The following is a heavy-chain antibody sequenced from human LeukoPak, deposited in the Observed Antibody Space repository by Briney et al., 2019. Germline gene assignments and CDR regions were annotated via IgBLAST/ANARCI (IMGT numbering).Heavy chain of an antibody. J-gene: IGHJ4*02. CDR2: ISGSGGST. CDR1: GFTFSSYA. CDR3: AKERTIFGVVIIPFLDY. V-gene: IGHV3-23*01. D-gene: IGHD3-3*01. Sequence: GGSLRLSCAASGFTFSSYAMSWVRQAPGKGLEWVSAISGSGGSTYYADSVKGRFTISRDNSKNTLYLQMNSLRAEDTAVYYCAKERTIFGVVIIPFLDYWGQGTLVTVSS.